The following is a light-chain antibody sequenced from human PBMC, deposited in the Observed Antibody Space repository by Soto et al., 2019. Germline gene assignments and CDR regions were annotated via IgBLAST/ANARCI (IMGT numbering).Light chain of an antibody. Sequence: DIVMTQSPDSLAVSLGERATINCKSSQSVLSSSNNKNYLAWYQQKPGQPPKLLIYWASTRESGVPDRFSGSGSGTDFTLTISTLQAEEVAVYYCQQYYFISRTFGQGTKVQIK. CDR1: QSVLSSSNNKNY. J-gene: IGKJ1*01. CDR2: WAS. CDR3: QQYYFISRT. V-gene: IGKV4-1*01.